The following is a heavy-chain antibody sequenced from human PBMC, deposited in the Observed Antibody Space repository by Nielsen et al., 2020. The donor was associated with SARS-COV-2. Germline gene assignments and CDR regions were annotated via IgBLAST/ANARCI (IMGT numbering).Heavy chain of an antibody. J-gene: IGHJ4*02. CDR2: IYHRGST. V-gene: IGHV4-4*02. Sequence: GSLRLSCAVSGGSISSNNWWSWVRQPPGKGLEWIGEIYHRGSTNYSPSLKSRVTISVDKSKNQFSLELSSVTAADTAMYYCARDCSCGLGSSPSYYFDYWGQGTLVTVSS. CDR1: GGSISSNNW. D-gene: IGHD7-27*01. CDR3: ARDCSCGLGSSPSYYFDY.